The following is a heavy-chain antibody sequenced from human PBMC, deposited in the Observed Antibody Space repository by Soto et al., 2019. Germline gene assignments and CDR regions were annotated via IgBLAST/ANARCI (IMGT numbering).Heavy chain of an antibody. D-gene: IGHD3-3*01. CDR2: ISGSGGTA. J-gene: IGHJ2*01. Sequence: EVQLLESGGGLVQPGGSLRLSCAASGFTFSSYAMSWVRQAPGKGLEWVSVISGSGGTAYYADSVKGRFTISRDNSKNTLSLQMNSLRAEDTAVYSCAKETSYDFWSGYYPHFDLWGRGTLVTVSS. V-gene: IGHV3-23*01. CDR1: GFTFSSYA. CDR3: AKETSYDFWSGYYPHFDL.